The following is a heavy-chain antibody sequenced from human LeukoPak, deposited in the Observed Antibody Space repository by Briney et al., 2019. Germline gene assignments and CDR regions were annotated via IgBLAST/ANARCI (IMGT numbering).Heavy chain of an antibody. Sequence: GTSVKVCCKASGGTFSSYAISWVRQASGQGLEWMGRIIPILGIANYAQKFQGRVTITADKSTSTAYMELSSLRSEDTAVYYCARACSRTSCFTFDPWGQGTLVTVSS. CDR1: GGTFSSYA. V-gene: IGHV1-69*04. CDR2: IIPILGIA. D-gene: IGHD2-2*01. CDR3: ARACSRTSCFTFDP. J-gene: IGHJ5*02.